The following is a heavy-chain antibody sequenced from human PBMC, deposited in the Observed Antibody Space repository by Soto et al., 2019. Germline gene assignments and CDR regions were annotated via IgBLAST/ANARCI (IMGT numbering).Heavy chain of an antibody. V-gene: IGHV4-4*02. Sequence: QVQLQESGPGLVKPSGTLSLTCAVSGGSISSSNWWSWVRQPPGKGLEWIGEIYHSGSTNYNPSLKSRVTISVDKSKSQFSLKLSSVTAADTAVYYCARAPYSSSWYYYYGMDVWGQGTTVTVSS. CDR2: IYHSGST. CDR1: GGSISSSNW. CDR3: ARAPYSSSWYYYYGMDV. D-gene: IGHD6-13*01. J-gene: IGHJ6*02.